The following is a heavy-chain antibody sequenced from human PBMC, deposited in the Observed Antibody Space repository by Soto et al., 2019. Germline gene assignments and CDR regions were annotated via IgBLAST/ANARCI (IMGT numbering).Heavy chain of an antibody. CDR3: ARVFWQREGPYYYYYGMDV. J-gene: IGHJ6*02. V-gene: IGHV1-69*01. CDR2: IIPIFGTA. Sequence: QVQLVQSGAEVKKPGSSVKVSCKASGGTFSSYAISWVRRAPGQGLEWMGGIIPIFGTANYAQKFQGRVTITADESTSTAYMELSSLRSEDTAVYYCARVFWQREGPYYYYYGMDVWGQGTTVTVSS. D-gene: IGHD1-26*01. CDR1: GGTFSSYA.